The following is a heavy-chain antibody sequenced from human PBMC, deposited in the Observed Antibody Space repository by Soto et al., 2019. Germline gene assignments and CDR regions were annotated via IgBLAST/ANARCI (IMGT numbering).Heavy chain of an antibody. CDR1: GGTFSSYA. Sequence: SVKVSCKASGGTFSSYAISWVRQAPGQGLEWMGGIIPIFGTANYAQKFQGRVTITADESTSTAYMELSSLRSEDTAVYYCAKWTWQVFDYYYYGMDVWAKGPRSPSP. V-gene: IGHV1-69*13. CDR3: AKWTWQVFDYYYYGMDV. D-gene: IGHD6-19*01. CDR2: IIPIFGTA. J-gene: IGHJ6*02.